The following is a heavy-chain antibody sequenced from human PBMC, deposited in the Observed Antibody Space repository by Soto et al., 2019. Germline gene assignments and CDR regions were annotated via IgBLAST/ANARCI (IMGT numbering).Heavy chain of an antibody. CDR3: AKDGRKGYNLFY. CDR1: GDSISSGGW. J-gene: IGHJ4*02. D-gene: IGHD5-12*01. CDR2: IYHSGST. V-gene: IGHV4-4*02. Sequence: QVQLQESGPGVVKPSGTLSLTCAVSGDSISSGGWWSWVRQPPGKGLEWIGEIYHSGSTNYNPSLKSRVTILVDMSKNHFSLNLNYVNVANTAIYYCAKDGRKGYNLFYWCQGTRFTVSS.